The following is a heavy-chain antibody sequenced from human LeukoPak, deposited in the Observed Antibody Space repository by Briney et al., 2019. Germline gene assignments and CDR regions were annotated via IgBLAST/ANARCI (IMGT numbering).Heavy chain of an antibody. J-gene: IGHJ3*01. CDR1: GYMFNAYW. Sequence: GESLKISCKGSGYMFNAYWIAWVRQMPGKGLEWMGIIYPDDSDTRYSPSFQGQVTISADKSVRTAYLQWSSLKASDTAMYYCARPNITSYYDSRGYDAFDVWGQGTMVTVSS. CDR3: ARPNITSYYDSRGYDAFDV. D-gene: IGHD3-22*01. V-gene: IGHV5-51*01. CDR2: IYPDDSDT.